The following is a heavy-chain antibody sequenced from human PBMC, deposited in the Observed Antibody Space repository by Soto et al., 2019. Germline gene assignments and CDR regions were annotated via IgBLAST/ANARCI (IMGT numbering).Heavy chain of an antibody. Sequence: GGSLRLSCAASGFTFSSYAMSWVRQAPGKGLEWVSAISGSGGSTYYADSVKGRFTISRDNSKNTLYLQMNSLRAEDTAVYYCACRSGYDYNSRVYYYYGMDVWGQGTTGTVSS. CDR2: ISGSGGST. CDR1: GFTFSSYA. CDR3: ACRSGYDYNSRVYYYYGMDV. V-gene: IGHV3-23*01. D-gene: IGHD5-12*01. J-gene: IGHJ6*02.